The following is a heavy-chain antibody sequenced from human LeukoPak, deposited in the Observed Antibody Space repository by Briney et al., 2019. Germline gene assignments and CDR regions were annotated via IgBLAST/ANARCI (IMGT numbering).Heavy chain of an antibody. CDR1: GYTFTGYY. D-gene: IGHD5-24*01. J-gene: IGHJ3*02. V-gene: IGHV1-2*06. Sequence: ASVKVSCKASGYTFTGYYMHWVRQAPGQGLEWMGRINPNSGGTNYAQKFQGRVTMTRDTSISTAYMELSRLRSDDTAVYYCARDSGYNGNDAFDIWGQGTMVTVSS. CDR3: ARDSGYNGNDAFDI. CDR2: INPNSGGT.